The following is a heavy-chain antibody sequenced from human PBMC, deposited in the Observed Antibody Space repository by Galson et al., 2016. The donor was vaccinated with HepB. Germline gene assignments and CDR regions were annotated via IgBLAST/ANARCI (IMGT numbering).Heavy chain of an antibody. J-gene: IGHJ3*02. D-gene: IGHD1/OR15-1a*01. CDR3: AKDENSLWPPDALDM. CDR1: GFTFDDYT. V-gene: IGHV3-43*01. Sequence: SLRLSCAASGFTFDDYTMHWVRHAPGKGLEWVSLVTWSGSPYYADSVKGRFTISRDNSKNTVYLQINSLRAEDTAVYYCAKDENSLWPPDALDMWGQGTRVIVSS. CDR2: VTWSGSP.